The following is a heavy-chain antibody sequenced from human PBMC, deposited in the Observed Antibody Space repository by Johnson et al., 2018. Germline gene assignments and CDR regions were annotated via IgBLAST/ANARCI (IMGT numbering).Heavy chain of an antibody. Sequence: QVQLQESGPGLVKPSETLSLTCTVSRGSLSSHYWSWIRQPPGMGLEWLGYIFHRGTTNYNPSLQSRITISVDPSKNQFSRRLRSVTAADTAVYYCARRRWDSYDAFDVWGQGTMVTVSS. CDR3: ARRRWDSYDAFDV. D-gene: IGHD1-26*01. CDR1: RGSLSSHY. V-gene: IGHV4-59*11. CDR2: IFHRGTT. J-gene: IGHJ3*01.